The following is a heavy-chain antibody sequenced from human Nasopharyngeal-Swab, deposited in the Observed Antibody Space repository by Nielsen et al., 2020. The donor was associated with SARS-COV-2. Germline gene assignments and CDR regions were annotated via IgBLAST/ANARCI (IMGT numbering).Heavy chain of an antibody. Sequence: RQAPGKGLEWIGEINHSGGTNYNPSLKSRATISVDTSKNQFSLKLSSVTAADTAVYYCARSCRVVTAIRFAFDIWGQGTMVTVSS. J-gene: IGHJ3*02. CDR3: ARSCRVVTAIRFAFDI. V-gene: IGHV4-34*01. D-gene: IGHD2-21*02. CDR2: INHSGGT.